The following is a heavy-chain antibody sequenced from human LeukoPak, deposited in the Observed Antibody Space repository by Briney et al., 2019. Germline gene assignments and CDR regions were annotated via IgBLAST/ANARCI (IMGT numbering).Heavy chain of an antibody. D-gene: IGHD6-6*01. Sequence: GGSLRLSCAASGFTFSSYAMRWVRLAPGKGLEWVSAISGSGDSTYYADSVKGRFTISRDNSKSTLYLQMNSLRAEDTAVYYCAKGTIIAARPGYFVYWPQGTLVTVSS. CDR1: GFTFSSYA. CDR2: ISGSGDST. CDR3: AKGTIIAARPGYFVY. J-gene: IGHJ4*02. V-gene: IGHV3-23*01.